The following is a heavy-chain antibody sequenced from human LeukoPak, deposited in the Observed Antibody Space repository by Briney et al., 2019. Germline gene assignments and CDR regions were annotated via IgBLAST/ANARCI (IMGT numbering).Heavy chain of an antibody. CDR1: GYTFTSYG. CDR2: ISAYNGNT. Sequence: ASVKVSCKASGYTFTSYGISWVRQAPGQGLEWMGWISAYNGNTNYAQKLQGRVTMTRDASSTTVYMELTRLSSDDTAVYYCATTSSSWVEGAFDIWGQGTMVTVSS. J-gene: IGHJ3*02. CDR3: ATTSSSWVEGAFDI. V-gene: IGHV1-18*01. D-gene: IGHD6-13*01.